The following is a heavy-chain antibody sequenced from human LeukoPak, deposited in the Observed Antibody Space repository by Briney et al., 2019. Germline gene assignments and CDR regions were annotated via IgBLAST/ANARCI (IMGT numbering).Heavy chain of an antibody. D-gene: IGHD1-1*01. CDR3: SADHSYNTDWNVLR. Sequence: GGWLRLWCAGSGFTFNTAWMKWVRQGGGKGLEWVGGIKNNNDAKTTDYAAAVKGRFITSRDDSKNMLYLRMNNLRSEDAGVYFCSADHSYNTDWNVLRWGQGTLVAVSS. CDR1: GFTFNTAW. V-gene: IGHV3-15*07. CDR2: IKNNNDAKTT. J-gene: IGHJ4*02.